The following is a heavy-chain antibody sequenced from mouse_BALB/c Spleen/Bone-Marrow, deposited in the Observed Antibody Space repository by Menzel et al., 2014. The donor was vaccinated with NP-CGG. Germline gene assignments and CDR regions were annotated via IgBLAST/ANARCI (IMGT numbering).Heavy chain of an antibody. J-gene: IGHJ1*01. CDR3: ASYRYAWYFDV. D-gene: IGHD2-14*01. Sequence: VQLQQSGAELVKPGASVKLSCTASGFNIKDTYILWVKQRPEQGLEWIGRIDPANGNTKYDPKFQGKATITADTSSNTAYLQLSSLTSEDTAVYYCASYRYAWYFDVWGAGTTVTVSS. V-gene: IGHV14-3*02. CDR2: IDPANGNT. CDR1: GFNIKDTY.